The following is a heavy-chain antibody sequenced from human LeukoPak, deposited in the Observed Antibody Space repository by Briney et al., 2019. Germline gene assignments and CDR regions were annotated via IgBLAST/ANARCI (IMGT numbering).Heavy chain of an antibody. V-gene: IGHV3-23*01. D-gene: IGHD3-3*01. J-gene: IGHJ4*02. CDR1: GFTFSDYA. CDR2: ISGSGGTT. CDR3: AKEFSSNFWSGPIDY. Sequence: GGSLRLSCAASGFTFSDYAMTWVRQAPGKRLEWVSTISGSGGTTYYADSVKGRFTISRDNSKNTVYLQMNSLRAEDTAVYYCAKEFSSNFWSGPIDYWGRGTLVTVSS.